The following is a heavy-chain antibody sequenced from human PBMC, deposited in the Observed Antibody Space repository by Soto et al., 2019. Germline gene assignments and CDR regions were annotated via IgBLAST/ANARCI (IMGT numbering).Heavy chain of an antibody. J-gene: IGHJ5*02. CDR3: AKDARYCSGGSCYTGYNWFDP. D-gene: IGHD2-15*01. Sequence: GSLRLSCAASGFTFSSYAMSWVRQAPGKGLEWVSAISGSGGSTYYADSVKGRFTISRDNSKNTLYLQMNSLRAEDTAVYYCAKDARYCSGGSCYTGYNWFDPWGQGTLVTVSS. CDR2: ISGSGGST. V-gene: IGHV3-23*01. CDR1: GFTFSSYA.